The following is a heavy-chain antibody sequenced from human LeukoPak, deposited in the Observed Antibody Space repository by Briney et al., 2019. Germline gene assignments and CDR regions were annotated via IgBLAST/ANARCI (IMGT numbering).Heavy chain of an antibody. Sequence: GGSLRLSCAGSGFTFSDFWMTWVRQAPGKGLEWVSFIDTSSTTMYYTDSVKGRFTISRDNAKNSLYLQMNSLKVEDTARYYCARDNWVDCWGQGTLVTVSS. CDR3: ARDNWVDC. J-gene: IGHJ5*01. CDR2: IDTSSTTM. CDR1: GFTFSDFW. V-gene: IGHV3-48*04.